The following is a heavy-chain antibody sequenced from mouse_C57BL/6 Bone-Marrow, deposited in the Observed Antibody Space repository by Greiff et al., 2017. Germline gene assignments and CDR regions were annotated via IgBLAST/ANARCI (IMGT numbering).Heavy chain of an antibody. CDR1: GYTFTSYW. Sequence: QVQLQQPGAELVKPGASVKLSCKASGYTFTSYWMQWVKQRPGQGLEWIGEIDPSDSYTNYNQKFKGKATLTVSTSSSTAYMQLSSLTSADSAVYYCASPTAQATWAWFAYWGQGTLVTVSA. J-gene: IGHJ3*01. D-gene: IGHD3-2*02. CDR3: ASPTAQATWAWFAY. V-gene: IGHV1-50*01. CDR2: IDPSDSYT.